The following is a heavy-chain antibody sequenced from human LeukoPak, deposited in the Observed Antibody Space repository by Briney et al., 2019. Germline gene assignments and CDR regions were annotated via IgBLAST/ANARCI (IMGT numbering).Heavy chain of an antibody. CDR2: TIRSGSTI. D-gene: IGHD6-25*01. V-gene: IGHV3-11*01. CDR3: ARDRFTATAGPRYFQH. J-gene: IGHJ1*01. Sequence: GGSLRLSCAASGFTLSDHYMSWIRQATGKGVEWVSYTIRSGSTIVYADSMKGRFAISRDNAKNSLYLQMNSRRAEDTAVYYCARDRFTATAGPRYFQHWGQSTLVTVSS. CDR1: GFTLSDHY.